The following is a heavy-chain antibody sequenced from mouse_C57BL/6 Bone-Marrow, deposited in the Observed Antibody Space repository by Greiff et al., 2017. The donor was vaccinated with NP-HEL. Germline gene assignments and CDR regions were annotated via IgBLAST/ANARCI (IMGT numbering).Heavy chain of an antibody. J-gene: IGHJ1*03. CDR1: GYTFTSYW. D-gene: IGHD2-4*01. CDR3: AREDDYDGDWYFDV. Sequence: QVQLQQPGAELVKPGASVKLSCKASGYTFTSYWMHWVKQRPGQGLEWIGMIHPNSGSTNYNEKFKSKATLTVDKSSSTSYMQRSSLTSEDSAVYYCAREDDYDGDWYFDVWGTGTTVTVSS. CDR2: IHPNSGST. V-gene: IGHV1-64*01.